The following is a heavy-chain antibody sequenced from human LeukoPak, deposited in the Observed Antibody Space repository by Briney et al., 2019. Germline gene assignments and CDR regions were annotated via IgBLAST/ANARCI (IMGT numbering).Heavy chain of an antibody. CDR2: IIPIFGTA. D-gene: IGHD2-2*01. J-gene: IGHJ5*02. CDR3: AYQPDIVVVPAANWFDP. CDR1: GGTFSSYA. Sequence: SVKVSCKASGGTFSSYAISWVRQAPGQGLEWMGGIIPIFGTANYAQKFQGRVTITTDESTSTAYMELSSLRSEDTAVYYCAYQPDIVVVPAANWFDPWGQGTLVTVSS. V-gene: IGHV1-69*05.